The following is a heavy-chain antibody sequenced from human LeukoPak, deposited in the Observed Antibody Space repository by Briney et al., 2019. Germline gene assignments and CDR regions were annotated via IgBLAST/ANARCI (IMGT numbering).Heavy chain of an antibody. CDR2: ISSSSSTI. Sequence: GGSLRLSCAASGFTFSSYSVNWVRQAPGKGLEWVSYISSSSSTIYYADSVKGRFTISRDNAKNSLYLQMNSLRAEDTAVYYCARIAAADLSYFDYWGQGTLVTVSS. V-gene: IGHV3-48*04. D-gene: IGHD6-13*01. CDR3: ARIAAADLSYFDY. J-gene: IGHJ4*02. CDR1: GFTFSSYS.